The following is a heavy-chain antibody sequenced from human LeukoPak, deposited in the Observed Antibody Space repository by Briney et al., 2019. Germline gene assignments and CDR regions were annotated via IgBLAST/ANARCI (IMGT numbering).Heavy chain of an antibody. V-gene: IGHV3-21*01. CDR3: AKLIDYSNYLGPYNWFDP. CDR2: ISSSSSYI. J-gene: IGHJ5*02. Sequence: GGSLRISCATSGFTFSNAWMSWVRQAPGKGLEWVSSISSSSSYIYYADSVKGRFTISRDNAKNSLYLQMNSLRAEDTAVYYCAKLIDYSNYLGPYNWFDPWGQGTLVTVSS. D-gene: IGHD4-11*01. CDR1: GFTFSNAW.